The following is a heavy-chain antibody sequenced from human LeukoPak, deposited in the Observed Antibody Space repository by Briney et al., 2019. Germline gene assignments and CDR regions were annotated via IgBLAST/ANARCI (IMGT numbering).Heavy chain of an antibody. J-gene: IGHJ4*02. Sequence: PSGTLSLTCTVSGGSISSYYWSWIRQPPGKGLEWIGYIYYSGSTNYNPSLKSRVTISVDTSKNQFSLKLSSVTAVDTAVYYCARVVGATMGIDYWGQGTLVTVSS. V-gene: IGHV4-59*01. CDR3: ARVVGATMGIDY. CDR2: IYYSGST. D-gene: IGHD1-26*01. CDR1: GGSISSYY.